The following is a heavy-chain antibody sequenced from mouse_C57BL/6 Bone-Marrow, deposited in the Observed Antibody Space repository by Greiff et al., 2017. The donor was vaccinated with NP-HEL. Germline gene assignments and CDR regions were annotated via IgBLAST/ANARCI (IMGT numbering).Heavy chain of an antibody. Sequence: EVQLQQSGGGLVQPGGSMKLSCVASGFTFSNYWMNWVRQSPEKGLEWVAQIRLKSDNYATHYAESVKGRFTISRDDSKSSVYLQMNNLRAEDTGIYYCTVFYGSSYVGYFDYWGQGTTLTVSS. D-gene: IGHD1-1*01. V-gene: IGHV6-3*01. CDR1: GFTFSNYW. CDR2: IRLKSDNYAT. CDR3: TVFYGSSYVGYFDY. J-gene: IGHJ2*01.